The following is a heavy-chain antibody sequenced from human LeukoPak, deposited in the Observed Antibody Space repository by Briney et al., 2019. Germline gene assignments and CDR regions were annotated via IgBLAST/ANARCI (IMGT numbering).Heavy chain of an antibody. J-gene: IGHJ5*02. CDR2: MNPNSGNT. Sequence: ASVKVSCKASGYTFTSYDINWVRQATGHGLEWMGWMNPNSGNTGYAQKFQGRVTMTRNTSISTAYMELSSLRSEDTAVYYCARGRRKASLVVTEYWFDPWGQGTLVTVSS. CDR1: GYTFTSYD. D-gene: IGHD2-21*02. V-gene: IGHV1-8*01. CDR3: ARGRRKASLVVTEYWFDP.